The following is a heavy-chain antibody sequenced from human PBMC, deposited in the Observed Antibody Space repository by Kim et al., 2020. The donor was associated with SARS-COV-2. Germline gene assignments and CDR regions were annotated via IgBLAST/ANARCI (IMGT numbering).Heavy chain of an antibody. Sequence: ADSVKGRFTISRDNAKNTLYLQMNSLRAEDTAVYYCARDGPMGGVYYFDYWGQGTLVTVSS. D-gene: IGHD3-16*01. V-gene: IGHV3-30*01. CDR3: ARDGPMGGVYYFDY. J-gene: IGHJ4*02.